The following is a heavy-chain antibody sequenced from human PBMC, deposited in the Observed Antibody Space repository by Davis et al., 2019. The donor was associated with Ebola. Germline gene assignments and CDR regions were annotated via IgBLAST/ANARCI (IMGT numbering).Heavy chain of an antibody. V-gene: IGHV2-5*02. CDR3: AHSPPHIAADYFDY. D-gene: IGHD6-13*01. J-gene: IGHJ4*02. CDR1: GFSLRTSGVV. Sequence: SGPTLAQPTQPLTLPCTFPGFSLRTSGVVVAWIRQPPGKPLERLALLYSDDDKRYSPSLKSRLTITKDTSKNQVVLTMSNVDPVDTATYYCAHSPPHIAADYFDYWGQGALVTVSS. CDR2: LYSDDDK.